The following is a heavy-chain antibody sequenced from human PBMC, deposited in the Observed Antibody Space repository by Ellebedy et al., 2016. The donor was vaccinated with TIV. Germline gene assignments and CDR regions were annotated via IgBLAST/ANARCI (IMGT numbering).Heavy chain of an antibody. CDR2: VNHRGST. CDR1: RGSFIDYS. CDR3: APLFRGFFDY. D-gene: IGHD3-10*01. Sequence: MPSETLSLTCAVLRGSFIDYSWSWIRQPPGKGLEWIGDVNHRGSTTYNPSLKSRVAISVDTSKNHFSLSLTSVTAADTAVYYCAPLFRGFFDYWGQGTLVTVSS. V-gene: IGHV4-34*01. J-gene: IGHJ4*02.